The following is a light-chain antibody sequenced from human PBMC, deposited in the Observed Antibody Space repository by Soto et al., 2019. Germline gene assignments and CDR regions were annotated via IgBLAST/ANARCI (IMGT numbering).Light chain of an antibody. CDR1: QNIGRF. CDR2: VAS. J-gene: IGKJ1*01. CDR3: QQYSTYWT. V-gene: IGKV1-39*01. Sequence: DIQLTQSPYSLSACVGDEVTLTCRASQNIGRFLNWHQQKPGKAPNVLINVASTLRSGVPSRFSGSGSGTEFTLTISSLQPDDFATYYCQQYSTYWTFGQGTKVDIK.